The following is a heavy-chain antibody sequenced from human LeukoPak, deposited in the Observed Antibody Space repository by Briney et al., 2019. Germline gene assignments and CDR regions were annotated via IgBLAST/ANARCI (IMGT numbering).Heavy chain of an antibody. D-gene: IGHD4-17*01. V-gene: IGHV4-30-4*01. CDR1: GGSISSGDYY. CDR3: ARDSYDYGDYVIGMDV. CDR2: IYYSGST. J-gene: IGHJ6*02. Sequence: SETLSLTCTVSGGSISSGDYYWSWIRQPPGKGLEWIGYIYYSGSTYYNPSLKSRVTVSVDTSKNQFSLKLSSVTAADTAVYYCARDSYDYGDYVIGMDVWGQGTTVTVSS.